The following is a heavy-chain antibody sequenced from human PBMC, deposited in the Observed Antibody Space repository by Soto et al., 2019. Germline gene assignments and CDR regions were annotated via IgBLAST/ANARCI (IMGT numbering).Heavy chain of an antibody. D-gene: IGHD1-7*01. J-gene: IGHJ4*02. CDR2: INSDGTRI. Sequence: VPLVESGGGLVQPGGSLRLSCVASGFTFTNYRIHWVRQAPGKGLVWVARINSDGTRINYADSVKGRFTISRDNAKNTVFLQMNSLRDEDSAVYFCARAGDWNYVQDFWGQGTLVTVSS. CDR3: ARAGDWNYVQDF. V-gene: IGHV3-74*01. CDR1: GFTFTNYR.